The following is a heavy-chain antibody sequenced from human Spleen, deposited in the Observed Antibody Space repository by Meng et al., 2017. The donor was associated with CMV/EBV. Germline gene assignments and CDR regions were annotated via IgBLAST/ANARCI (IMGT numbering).Heavy chain of an antibody. Sequence: SETLSLTCTVSGGSISSSSYYWGWIRQPPGKGLEWIGSIYYSGSTYYNPSLKSRVTISVDTSKNQFSLKLSSVTAADTAVYYCARFVVVVPAAIRYYYYYGMDVWGQGTTVTVSS. D-gene: IGHD2-2*02. V-gene: IGHV4-39*07. CDR3: ARFVVVVPAAIRYYYYYGMDV. CDR2: IYYSGST. J-gene: IGHJ6*02. CDR1: GGSISSSSYY.